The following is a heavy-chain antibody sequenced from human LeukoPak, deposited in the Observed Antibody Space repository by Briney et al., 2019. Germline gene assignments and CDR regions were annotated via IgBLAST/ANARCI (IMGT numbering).Heavy chain of an antibody. CDR1: GYTFTSYD. Sequence: GASVKVSFKASGYTFTSYDINWVRQAAGQGLEWMGWMNPNSGNTGYAQKFQGRVTITRNTSISTAYMELSSLRSEDTAVYYCARALLTSDAFDIRGQGTMVTVSS. D-gene: IGHD1-26*01. CDR3: ARALLTSDAFDI. J-gene: IGHJ3*02. V-gene: IGHV1-8*03. CDR2: MNPNSGNT.